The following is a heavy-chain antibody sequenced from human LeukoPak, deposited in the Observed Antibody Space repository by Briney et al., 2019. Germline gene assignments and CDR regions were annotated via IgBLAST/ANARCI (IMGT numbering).Heavy chain of an antibody. J-gene: IGHJ3*02. V-gene: IGHV3-53*01. CDR2: IYSGGST. CDR1: GFTVSSNY. D-gene: IGHD3-22*01. Sequence: GGSLRLSCAASGFTVSSNYMSWVRLAPGKGLEWVSVIYSGGSTYYADSVKGRFTISRDNSKDTLYLQMNSLRAEDTAVYYCARGDDSSGYDAFDIWGQGTMVTVSS. CDR3: ARGDDSSGYDAFDI.